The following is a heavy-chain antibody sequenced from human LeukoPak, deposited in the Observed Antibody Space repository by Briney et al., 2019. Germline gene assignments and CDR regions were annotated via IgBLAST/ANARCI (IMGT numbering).Heavy chain of an antibody. CDR1: GGSFSGYY. Sequence: SETLSLTCAVYGGSFSGYYWSWIRQPPGKGLEWIGEINHSGSTNYNPSLKSRVTISVDTSKNQFSLKLSSVTAADTAVYYCALYDSSGYYDYWGQGTLVTVSS. D-gene: IGHD3-22*01. CDR2: INHSGST. V-gene: IGHV4-34*01. CDR3: ALYDSSGYYDY. J-gene: IGHJ4*02.